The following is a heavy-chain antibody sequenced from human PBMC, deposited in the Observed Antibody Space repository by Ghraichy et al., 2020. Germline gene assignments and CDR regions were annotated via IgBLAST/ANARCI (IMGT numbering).Heavy chain of an antibody. CDR1: GFTFSSYG. CDR3: AKIVRRFLEKKYYYYYGMDV. CDR2: IRYDGSNK. V-gene: IGHV3-30*02. Sequence: GGSLRLSCAASGFTFSSYGMHWVRQAPGKGLEWVAFIRYDGSNKYYADSVKGRFTIPRDNSKNTLYLQMNSLRAEDTAVYYCAKIVRRFLEKKYYYYYGMDVWGQGTTVTVSS. J-gene: IGHJ6*02. D-gene: IGHD3-3*01.